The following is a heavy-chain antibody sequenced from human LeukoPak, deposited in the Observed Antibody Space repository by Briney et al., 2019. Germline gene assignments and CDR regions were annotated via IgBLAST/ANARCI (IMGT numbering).Heavy chain of an antibody. Sequence: SVKVSCKASGGTFSSYAISWVRQAPRQGLEWMGGIIPIFGTANYAQKFQGRVTITADESTSTAYMELSSLRSEDTAVYYCARAESGSYYRRSGWFDPWGQGTLVTVSS. CDR1: GGTFSSYA. D-gene: IGHD1-26*01. CDR3: ARAESGSYYRRSGWFDP. V-gene: IGHV1-69*13. CDR2: IIPIFGTA. J-gene: IGHJ5*02.